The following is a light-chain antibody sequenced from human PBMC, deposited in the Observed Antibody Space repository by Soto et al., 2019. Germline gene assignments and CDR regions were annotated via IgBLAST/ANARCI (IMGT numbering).Light chain of an antibody. V-gene: IGKV3D-15*03. Sequence: EIVMTQSPATLSVSLGERATLSCRASQSVGSDLAWYQQIPGPAPTLLIYAASNRPTGIPARFSGSGSGTDVTITSRMLEDDDVAEYYCQQYGSSGTFGQGTKVDI. CDR3: QQYGSSGT. CDR2: AAS. J-gene: IGKJ1*01. CDR1: QSVGSD.